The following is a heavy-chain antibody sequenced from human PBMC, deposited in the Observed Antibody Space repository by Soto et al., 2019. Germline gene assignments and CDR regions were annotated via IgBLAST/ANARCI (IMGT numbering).Heavy chain of an antibody. CDR2: ISYEGSNK. Sequence: GGSLRLSCAASGFTFSDYGMHWVRQAPGKGLEWVAAISYEGSNKYYADSVQGRFTTSRDNSKNTVYLHMNSPRAEDTAVYFCAKGWPGYSSGWFAFDIWGQGTMVTVSS. V-gene: IGHV3-30*18. J-gene: IGHJ3*02. CDR3: AKGWPGYSSGWFAFDI. CDR1: GFTFSDYG. D-gene: IGHD6-19*01.